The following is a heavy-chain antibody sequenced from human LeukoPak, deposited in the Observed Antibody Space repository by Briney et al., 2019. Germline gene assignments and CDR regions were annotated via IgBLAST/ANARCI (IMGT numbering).Heavy chain of an antibody. CDR3: AKDLRYSGGWFPLDY. J-gene: IGHJ4*02. V-gene: IGHV3-23*01. D-gene: IGHD6-19*01. CDR2: ISGSGGST. Sequence: GRSLRLSCAASGFTFSSYGMHWVRQAPGKGLEWVSAISGSGGSTYYADSVKGRFTISRGNSKNTLYLQMNSLRAEDTAVYYCAKDLRYSGGWFPLDYWGQGTLVTVSS. CDR1: GFTFSSYG.